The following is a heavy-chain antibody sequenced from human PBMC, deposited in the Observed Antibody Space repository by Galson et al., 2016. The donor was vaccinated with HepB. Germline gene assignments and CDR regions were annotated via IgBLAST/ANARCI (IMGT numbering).Heavy chain of an antibody. Sequence: ATLFPTCSVSGVSITTYYSCWSRQPPGNVLEWFYNVHSTASTQSNPSLKSQVTISVDPSRNHFSLRLSSLTAADTAVYYCARDAEYGDYRAWGYWGQGTLVTVSS. CDR3: ARDAEYGDYRAWGY. CDR2: VHSTAST. J-gene: IGHJ4*02. V-gene: IGHV4-59*12. D-gene: IGHD4-17*01. CDR1: GVSITTYY.